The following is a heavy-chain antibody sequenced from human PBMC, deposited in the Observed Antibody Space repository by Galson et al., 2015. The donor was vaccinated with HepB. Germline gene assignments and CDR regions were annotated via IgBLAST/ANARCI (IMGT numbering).Heavy chain of an antibody. D-gene: IGHD4-17*01. Sequence: SVKVSCKASGGTFSSYTISWVRQAPGQGLEWMGRIIPILGIANCAQKFQGRVTITADKTTSTAYMELNSLRSEDTAVYYCARVPTGGDYGPVGRDYWGQGTLVTVSS. CDR2: IIPILGIA. CDR1: GGTFSSYT. J-gene: IGHJ4*02. CDR3: ARVPTGGDYGPVGRDY. V-gene: IGHV1-69*02.